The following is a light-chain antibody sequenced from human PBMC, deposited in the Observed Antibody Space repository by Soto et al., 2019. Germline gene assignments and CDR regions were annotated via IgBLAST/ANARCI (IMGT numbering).Light chain of an antibody. CDR1: QSISSY. CDR2: AAS. V-gene: IGKV1-9*01. Sequence: DIQMTQSPSSLSASLGDRVTITCRASQSISSYLNWYQQKPGKAPKLLIYAASSLQSGVPSRFSGSGSGTEFTLTISSLQPEDFATYYCQQLNSYPITFGQGTRLEIK. CDR3: QQLNSYPIT. J-gene: IGKJ5*01.